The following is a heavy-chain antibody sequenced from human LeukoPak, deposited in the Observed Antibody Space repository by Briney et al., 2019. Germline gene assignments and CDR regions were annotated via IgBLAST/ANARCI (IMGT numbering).Heavy chain of an antibody. J-gene: IGHJ6*03. V-gene: IGHV3-21*04. CDR2: ISSSSSYI. CDR3: AKAPIQLWLEKAYYYYMDV. D-gene: IGHD5-18*01. CDR1: GFTFSSYS. Sequence: PGRSPRLSCAASGFTFSSYSMTWVRQAPGKGLEWVSSISSSSSYIYYADSVKGRFTISRDNAKNSLYLQMNSLRAEDTAVYYCAKAPIQLWLEKAYYYYMDVWGKGTTVTVSS.